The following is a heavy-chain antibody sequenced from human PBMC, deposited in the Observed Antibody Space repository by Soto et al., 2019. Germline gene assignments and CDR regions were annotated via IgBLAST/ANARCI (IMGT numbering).Heavy chain of an antibody. V-gene: IGHV4-59*08. CDR3: ARLAVAGTLDY. J-gene: IGHJ4*02. D-gene: IGHD6-19*01. CDR1: GGSISSYY. Sequence: PSETLSLTCTVSGGSISSYYWSWIRQPPGKGLEWIGYIYYSGSTNYNPSLKSRVTISVDTSKNQFSLKLSSVTAADTAVYYCARLAVAGTLDYWGQGNLVTVSS. CDR2: IYYSGST.